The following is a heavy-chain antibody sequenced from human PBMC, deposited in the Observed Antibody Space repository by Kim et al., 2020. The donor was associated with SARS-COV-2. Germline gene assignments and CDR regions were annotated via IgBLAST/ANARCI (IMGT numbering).Heavy chain of an antibody. CDR2: IWYDGSNK. J-gene: IGHJ4*02. V-gene: IGHV3-33*01. D-gene: IGHD6-13*01. Sequence: GGSLRLSCAASGFTFSSYGMHWVRQAPGKGLEWVAVIWYDGSNKYYADSVKGRFTISRDNSKNTLYLQMNSLRAEDTAVYYCARDQSSSWGDFDYWGQGTLVTVSS. CDR1: GFTFSSYG. CDR3: ARDQSSSWGDFDY.